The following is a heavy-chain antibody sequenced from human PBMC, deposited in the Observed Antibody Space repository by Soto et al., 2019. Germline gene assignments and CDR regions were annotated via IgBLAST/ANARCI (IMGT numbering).Heavy chain of an antibody. D-gene: IGHD3-3*01. CDR2: IYSGGST. Sequence: GGSLRLSCAASGFTVSSNYMSWVRQAPGKGLEWVSVIYSGGSTYYADSVKGRFTISRDNSKNTLYLQMNSLRAEDTAVYYCARDRTTYYDFWSGYLSTPGYYYYYMDVWGKGTTVTVSS. CDR1: GFTVSSNY. J-gene: IGHJ6*03. V-gene: IGHV3-66*01. CDR3: ARDRTTYYDFWSGYLSTPGYYYYYMDV.